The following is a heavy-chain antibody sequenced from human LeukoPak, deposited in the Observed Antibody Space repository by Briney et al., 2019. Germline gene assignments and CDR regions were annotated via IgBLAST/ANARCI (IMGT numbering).Heavy chain of an antibody. Sequence: GGSLRLSCAASGFTFSSYGMHWVRQAPGKGLEWVAFIRYDGSNKYYADSVKGRFTISRDNSKNTLYLQMNSLRAEDTAVYYCAKDREANYYYYYYMDVWGKGTTVTISS. V-gene: IGHV3-30*02. CDR2: IRYDGSNK. CDR1: GFTFSSYG. CDR3: AKDREANYYYYYYMDV. D-gene: IGHD4/OR15-4a*01. J-gene: IGHJ6*03.